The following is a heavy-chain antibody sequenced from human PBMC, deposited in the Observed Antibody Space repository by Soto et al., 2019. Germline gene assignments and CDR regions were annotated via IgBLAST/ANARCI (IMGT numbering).Heavy chain of an antibody. D-gene: IGHD2-21*02. CDR3: ARRPYCGGDCYLVWFDP. CDR1: GGSVNIGTYY. Sequence: SETLSLTCTVPGGSVNIGTYYWSWIRQPPGKGLEWIGFIHYSGSTNYNPSLKSRVTISVDTSKNQFSLKLSSVTAADTAVYYCARRPYCGGDCYLVWFDPWGQGTLVTVS. CDR2: IHYSGST. J-gene: IGHJ5*02. V-gene: IGHV4-61*01.